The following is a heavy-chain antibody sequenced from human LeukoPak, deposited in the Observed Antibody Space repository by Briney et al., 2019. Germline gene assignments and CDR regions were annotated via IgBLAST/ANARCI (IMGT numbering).Heavy chain of an antibody. J-gene: IGHJ4*02. CDR3: AKAMGATLFDY. CDR1: GFTFSSYA. CDR2: ISDTGGST. V-gene: IGHV3-23*01. Sequence: GGSLRLSCADSGFTFSSYAMSWVRQAPGKGLEWVSAISDTGGSTYFADSVKGRFTISRDNSKNTVYLQMNSLRAGDTAVYYCAKAMGATLFDYWGQGTLVTVSS. D-gene: IGHD1-26*01.